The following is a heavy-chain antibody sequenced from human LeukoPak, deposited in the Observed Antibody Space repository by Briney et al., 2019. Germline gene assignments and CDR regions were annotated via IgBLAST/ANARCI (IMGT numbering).Heavy chain of an antibody. D-gene: IGHD3-3*01. CDR1: GGSISSSSYY. J-gene: IGHJ4*02. CDR3: ARRPFGRFLEWLHQDY. V-gene: IGHV4-39*01. CDR2: IYYSGST. Sequence: SETLSLTCTVSGGSISSSSYYWGWIRQPPGKGLEWIGSIYYSGSTYYNPSLKSRVTISVDTSKNQFSLKLSSVTAADTAVYYCARRPFGRFLEWLHQDYWGQGTLVTVSS.